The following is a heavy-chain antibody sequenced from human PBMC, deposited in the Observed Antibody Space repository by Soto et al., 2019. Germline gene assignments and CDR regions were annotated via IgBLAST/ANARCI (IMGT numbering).Heavy chain of an antibody. J-gene: IGHJ6*02. CDR1: GYTFTGYY. V-gene: IGHV1-2*04. Sequence: ASVKVSCKASGYTFTGYYMHWVRQAPGQGLEWMGWINPNSGGTNYAQKFQGWVTMTRDTSISTAYMELSRLRSDDTAVYYCARSYSSSWTTDYYGMDVWGQGTTVTVSS. CDR2: INPNSGGT. CDR3: ARSYSSSWTTDYYGMDV. D-gene: IGHD6-13*01.